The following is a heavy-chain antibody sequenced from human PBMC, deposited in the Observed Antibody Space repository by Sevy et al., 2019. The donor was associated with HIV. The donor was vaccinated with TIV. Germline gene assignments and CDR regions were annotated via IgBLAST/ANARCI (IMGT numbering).Heavy chain of an antibody. CDR2: ISYDGNSK. J-gene: IGHJ4*02. CDR1: GFTFNTYG. V-gene: IGHV3-30*18. Sequence: GGSLRLPCAASGFTFNTYGMHWVRQTPGKGLEWVAIISYDGNSKDYADSVKGRLTISRDNSKNTLYLQMNSLRAEDTAVYYCAKSYASGNYYNVAKDYWGQGTLVTVSS. CDR3: AKSYASGNYYNVAKDY. D-gene: IGHD3-10*01.